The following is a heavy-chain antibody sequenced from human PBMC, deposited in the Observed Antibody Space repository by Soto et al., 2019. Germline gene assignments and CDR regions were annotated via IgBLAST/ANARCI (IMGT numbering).Heavy chain of an antibody. CDR2: ISEDGSIT. V-gene: IGHV3-74*01. CDR1: GFPFSSYW. Sequence: EVQLVESGGGLVQPGGSLRLSCATSGFPFSSYWMHWVRQAPGKGLVWVSRISEDGSITTYAASVKGRFTISRDNSQSTLYLQMNSLRAEDTAMYYCARATIPAWGQGTLVTVSS. CDR3: ARATIPA. D-gene: IGHD2-2*02. J-gene: IGHJ5*02.